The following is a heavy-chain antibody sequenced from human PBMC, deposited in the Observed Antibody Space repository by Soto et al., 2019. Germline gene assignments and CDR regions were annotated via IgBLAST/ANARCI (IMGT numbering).Heavy chain of an antibody. CDR1: GGSFSGYY. V-gene: IGHV4-34*01. CDR2: INHSGST. Sequence: ASGTLSLTCAVYGGSFSGYYWRWIRQPPGKGLEWIGEINHSGSTNYNPSLKSRVTISVDTSKNQFSLKLSSVTAADTAVYYCARGAARITIYGVVNKYYYYGIDDWGQGTTVTDSS. D-gene: IGHD3-3*01. J-gene: IGHJ6*02. CDR3: ARGAARITIYGVVNKYYYYGIDD.